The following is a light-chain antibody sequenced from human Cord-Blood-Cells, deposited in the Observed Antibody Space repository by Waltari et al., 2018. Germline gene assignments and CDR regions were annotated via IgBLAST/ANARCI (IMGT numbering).Light chain of an antibody. CDR1: SSDAGGYNY. V-gene: IGLV2-14*03. CDR3: SSYTSSSTLV. Sequence: QSALTQPASVSGSPGQSHTISCTGTSSDAGGYNYVSWYQHHPGKAPKLMIYDVSMLPSGVSNRFSGSKSGNTASLTISGLQAEDEADYYCSSYTSSSTLVFGGGTKLTVL. J-gene: IGLJ3*02. CDR2: DVS.